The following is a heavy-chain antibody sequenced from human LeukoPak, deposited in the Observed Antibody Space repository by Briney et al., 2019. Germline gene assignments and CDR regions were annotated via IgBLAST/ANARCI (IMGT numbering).Heavy chain of an antibody. Sequence: TGGSLRLSCAASGFTFKNYWMHWVRQAPGKGLVWVSRINGDGSGITYADSVKGRFTISRDTAKNTLNLQMNSLRAEDTAVYFCAREPASSNFYVGDNWGQGTLVTVSS. CDR1: GFTFKNYW. V-gene: IGHV3-74*03. CDR2: INGDGSGI. J-gene: IGHJ4*02. D-gene: IGHD6-19*01. CDR3: AREPASSNFYVGDN.